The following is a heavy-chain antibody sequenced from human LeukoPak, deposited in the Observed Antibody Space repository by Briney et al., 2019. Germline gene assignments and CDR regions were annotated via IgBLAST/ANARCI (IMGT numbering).Heavy chain of an antibody. CDR2: IYSGGRT. Sequence: GRSLRLSCALSGFTASSDYISWVRQAPGREVEWVSVIYSGGRTKYADSVKGRFTISRDNSKNTLYLQRNSLRAEDTAGYYCARGEGLFDYGGEGTLVTVSS. CDR3: ARGEGLFDY. J-gene: IGHJ4*02. CDR1: GFTASSDY. V-gene: IGHV3-53*01.